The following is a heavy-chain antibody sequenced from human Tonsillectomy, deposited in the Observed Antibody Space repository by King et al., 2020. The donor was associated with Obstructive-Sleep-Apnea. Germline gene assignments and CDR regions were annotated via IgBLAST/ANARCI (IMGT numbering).Heavy chain of an antibody. CDR2: VSSGSSYI. D-gene: IGHD7-27*01. J-gene: IGHJ4*02. CDR3: AKLGISNGYFDN. CDR1: GFTFSTYT. Sequence: VQLVESGGGLVKPGGSLRLSCAASGFTFSTYTMTWVRQAPGKGLEWVSSVSSGSSYIYYADSVKGRFTISRDNAKNSLILQMNGLKAEDTALYYCAKLGISNGYFDNWAREPWSPSPQ. V-gene: IGHV3-21*06.